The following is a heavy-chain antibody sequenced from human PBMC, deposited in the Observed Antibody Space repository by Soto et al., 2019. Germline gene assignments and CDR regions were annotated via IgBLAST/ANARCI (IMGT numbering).Heavy chain of an antibody. CDR3: AKGVAGTSAVDY. CDR2: IWYDGSNK. V-gene: IGHV3-33*06. Sequence: QVQLVESGGGVVQPGRSLRLSCAASGFTFSSYGMHWVRQAPGKGLEWVAVIWYDGSNKYYADSVKGRFTISRDNSKNTLYLQMNSLRAEDTAVYYCAKGVAGTSAVDYWGQGTLVTVSS. J-gene: IGHJ4*02. CDR1: GFTFSSYG. D-gene: IGHD6-19*01.